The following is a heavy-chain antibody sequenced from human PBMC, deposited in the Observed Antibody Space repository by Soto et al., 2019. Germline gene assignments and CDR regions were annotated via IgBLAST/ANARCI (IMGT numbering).Heavy chain of an antibody. V-gene: IGHV4-30-4*01. CDR2: IYYSGST. Sequence: PSETLSLTWTVSGGSISSGDYCWSWIRQPPGEGLEWIGYIYYSGSTYYNPSLKSRVTISVDTSKNQFSLKLSSVTAADTAVYYCAHYFNGRAFDIWGQGTMVTVSS. J-gene: IGHJ3*02. CDR3: AHYFNGRAFDI. D-gene: IGHD3-10*01. CDR1: GGSISSGDYC.